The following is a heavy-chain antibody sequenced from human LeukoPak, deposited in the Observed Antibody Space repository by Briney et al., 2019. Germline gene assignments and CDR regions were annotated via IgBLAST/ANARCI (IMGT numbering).Heavy chain of an antibody. D-gene: IGHD2-15*01. CDR2: ISSSASTI. CDR1: GFTLSDYY. CDR3: ASADSSPYNWFDP. J-gene: IGHJ5*02. Sequence: GGALRLSCAASGFTLSDYYKSSIRQAPGEGLERVSYISSSASTIYYGFSVKGGFTISRENVKNSLYLQMNTPRAEGTAVYYCASADSSPYNWFDPWGQGTLVTVSS. V-gene: IGHV3-11*01.